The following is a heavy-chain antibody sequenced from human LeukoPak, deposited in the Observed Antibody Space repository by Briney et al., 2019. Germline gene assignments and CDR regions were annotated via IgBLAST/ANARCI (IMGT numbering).Heavy chain of an antibody. CDR1: GGSISSYY. CDR2: IYTSGST. J-gene: IGHJ4*02. Sequence: SETLSLTCAVSGGSISSYYWSWIRQPAGKGLEWVGRIYTSGSTNYNPSLKSRVTMSVDTSKNQFSLTLSSVTAADTALYYCVRGTKGTGWYYFEYWGQGTLVTVSS. CDR3: VRGTKGTGWYYFEY. D-gene: IGHD6-19*01. V-gene: IGHV4-4*07.